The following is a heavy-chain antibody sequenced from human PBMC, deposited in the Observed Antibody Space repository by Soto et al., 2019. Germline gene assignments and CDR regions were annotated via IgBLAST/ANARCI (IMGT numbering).Heavy chain of an antibody. J-gene: IGHJ6*02. CDR1: GGSFSGYY. CDR2: INHSGST. Sequence: SETLSLTCAVYGGSFSGYYWSWIRQPPGKGLEWIGEINHSGSTNYNPSLKSRVTISVDTSKNQFSLKLSSVTAADTAVYYCARGRHDFRNYYYGMDVWGQGTTVTVSS. CDR3: ARGRHDFRNYYYGMDV. D-gene: IGHD2-21*02. V-gene: IGHV4-34*01.